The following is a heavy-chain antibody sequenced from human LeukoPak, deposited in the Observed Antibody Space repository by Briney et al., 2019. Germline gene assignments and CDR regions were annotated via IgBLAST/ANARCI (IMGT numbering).Heavy chain of an antibody. V-gene: IGHV4-30-4*07. CDR3: ARRSLYGDYDYFDY. CDR2: IYYSGST. D-gene: IGHD4-17*01. CDR1: GGSISSGGYS. J-gene: IGHJ4*02. Sequence: SETLSLTCAVSGGSISSGGYSWSWIRQPPGRGLEWIGYIYYSGSTYYNPSLKSRVTISVDTSKNQFSLKLSSVTAADTAVYCCARRSLYGDYDYFDYWGQGTLVTVSS.